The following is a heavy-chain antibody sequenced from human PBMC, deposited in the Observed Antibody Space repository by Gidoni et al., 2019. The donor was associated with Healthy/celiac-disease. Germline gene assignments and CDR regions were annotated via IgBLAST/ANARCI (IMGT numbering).Heavy chain of an antibody. J-gene: IGHJ4*02. V-gene: IGHV4-34*01. Sequence: QVQLQQWGAGLLKPSETLSLTCAVYGGSFSGYYWSWIRQPPGKGLEWIGEINHSGSTNYNPSLKSRVTISVDTSKNQFSLKLSSVTAADTAVYYCASGGSYFWYFDYWGQGTLVTVSS. D-gene: IGHD1-26*01. CDR2: INHSGST. CDR3: ASGGSYFWYFDY. CDR1: GGSFSGYY.